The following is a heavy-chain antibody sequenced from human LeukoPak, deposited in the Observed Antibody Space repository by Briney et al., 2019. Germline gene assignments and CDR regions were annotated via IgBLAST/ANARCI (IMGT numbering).Heavy chain of an antibody. CDR3: ARGLSSSLDY. Sequence: SETLSLTCAVYGGSFSGYYWSWIRQPPGKGLEWIGEINHSGSTNYNPSLKSRVTISVDTSKNPFSLKLSTVTAADTAVYYCARGLSSSLDYWGQGSLVTVSS. CDR2: INHSGST. D-gene: IGHD6-6*01. CDR1: GGSFSGYY. V-gene: IGHV4-34*01. J-gene: IGHJ4*02.